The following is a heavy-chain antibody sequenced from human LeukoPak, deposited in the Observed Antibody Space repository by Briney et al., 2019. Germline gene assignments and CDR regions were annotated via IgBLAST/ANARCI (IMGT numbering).Heavy chain of an antibody. D-gene: IGHD6-13*01. Sequence: PGGSLRLSCEASGFTVSSDYMSWVRQAPGKGPEWVSIIYSGGSTYYADSVKGRFTISRHNSKNTLYLQMNSLRAEDTAVYYCASHSSSWYRGGLVDYWGQGTLVTVSS. J-gene: IGHJ4*02. V-gene: IGHV3-53*04. CDR2: IYSGGST. CDR3: ASHSSSWYRGGLVDY. CDR1: GFTVSSDY.